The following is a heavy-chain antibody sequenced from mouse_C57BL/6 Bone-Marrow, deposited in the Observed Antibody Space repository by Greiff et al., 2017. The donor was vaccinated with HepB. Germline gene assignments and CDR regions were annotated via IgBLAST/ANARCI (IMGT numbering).Heavy chain of an antibody. CDR1: GYAFSSSW. CDR2: IYPGDGDT. J-gene: IGHJ4*01. D-gene: IGHD1-1*02. CDR3: ANLMEGYAMDY. V-gene: IGHV1-82*01. Sequence: QVQLKQSGPELVKPGASVKISCKASGYAFSSSWMNWVKQRPGKGLEWIGRIYPGDGDTNYNGKFKGKATLTADKSSSTAYMQLSSLTSEDSAVYFCANLMEGYAMDYWGQGTSVTVSS.